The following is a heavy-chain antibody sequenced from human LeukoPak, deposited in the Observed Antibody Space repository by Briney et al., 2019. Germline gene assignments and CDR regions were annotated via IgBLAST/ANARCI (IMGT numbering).Heavy chain of an antibody. V-gene: IGHV1-69*04. Sequence: GSSVKVSSKASGGTFSTYAICWVGQAPGQGLEWMGRIIPILGIANYAQKFQGRVTITADKSTSTAYMELSSLRSEDTAVYYCARDEIRETENLHFDYWGQGTLVTVSS. CDR2: IIPILGIA. CDR3: ARDEIRETENLHFDY. CDR1: GGTFSTYA. D-gene: IGHD1-1*01. J-gene: IGHJ4*02.